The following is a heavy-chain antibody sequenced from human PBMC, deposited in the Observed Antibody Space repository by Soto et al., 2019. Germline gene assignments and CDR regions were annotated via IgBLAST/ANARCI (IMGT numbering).Heavy chain of an antibody. Sequence: ASVKVSCKASGYTFTSYAIHWVRQAPGQGLEWMGGIGAYDGDTNYAQKLQGRVTMTTDTSTDTAYMELRSLKSDDTAVYYCARGGVTQTTRFDYWGQGTLVTVSS. CDR2: IGAYDGDT. D-gene: IGHD2-8*02. CDR1: GYTFTSYA. V-gene: IGHV1-18*01. CDR3: ARGGVTQTTRFDY. J-gene: IGHJ4*02.